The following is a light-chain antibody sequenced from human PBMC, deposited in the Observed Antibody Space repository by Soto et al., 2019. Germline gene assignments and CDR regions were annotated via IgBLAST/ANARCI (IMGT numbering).Light chain of an antibody. CDR3: QQCNSSSFT. Sequence: DIQMPLSPSSVSASVGERVTITCQACQGISSWLAWFPQKPGEAPRLLLYAASSLHSGVPSRFIGSRSGTDISRNISSLEPEGFESEYCQQCNSSSFTFGLGTKVVSK. CDR1: QGISSW. V-gene: IGKV1-12*01. CDR2: AAS. J-gene: IGKJ4*01.